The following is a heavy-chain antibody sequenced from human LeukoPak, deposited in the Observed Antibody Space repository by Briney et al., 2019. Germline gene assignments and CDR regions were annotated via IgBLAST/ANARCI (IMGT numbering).Heavy chain of an antibody. V-gene: IGHV4-4*07. J-gene: IGHJ4*02. D-gene: IGHD5-12*01. CDR1: GGSISSYY. CDR3: ARVGLGYSGYDVGGDYFDY. CDR2: IYTNGST. Sequence: SQTLSLTCAVSGGSISSYYWSWIRQPAGKGLEWIGRIYTNGSTTYNPSLKSRVTMSVDTSKNQFSLKLSSVTAADTAVYYCARVGLGYSGYDVGGDYFDYWGQGTLVTVSS.